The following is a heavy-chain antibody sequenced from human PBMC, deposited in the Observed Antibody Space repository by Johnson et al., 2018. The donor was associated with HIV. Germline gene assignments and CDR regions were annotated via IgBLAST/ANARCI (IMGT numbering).Heavy chain of an antibody. CDR1: GLTFSAYA. V-gene: IGHV3-66*01. D-gene: IGHD3-3*01. Sequence: VQLVESGGGLVQPGGSLRLSCAASGLTFSAYATSWVRQAPGKGLEWVSVIYSGGTIYYADSVKGRFTISRDNSKNTLYLQMNSLRAEDTAVYYCARDSRTYNFWSGSEAFDIWGQGTMVTVSS. CDR3: ARDSRTYNFWSGSEAFDI. J-gene: IGHJ3*02. CDR2: IYSGGTI.